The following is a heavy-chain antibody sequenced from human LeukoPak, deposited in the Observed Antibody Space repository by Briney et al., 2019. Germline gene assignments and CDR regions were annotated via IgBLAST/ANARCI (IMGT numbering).Heavy chain of an antibody. CDR3: ATNYDRSGYSDLGI. V-gene: IGHV1-24*01. CDR2: FDPEDGET. D-gene: IGHD3-22*01. J-gene: IGHJ3*02. CDR1: GYTLTELY. Sequence: ASVKVSCKVSGYTLTELYMHWVRQAPGKGLEWMGGFDPEDGETIYAQKFQGRVTMTEDTSTDTAYMELSSLRSEDTAVYYCATNYDRSGYSDLGIWGQGTMVTVSS.